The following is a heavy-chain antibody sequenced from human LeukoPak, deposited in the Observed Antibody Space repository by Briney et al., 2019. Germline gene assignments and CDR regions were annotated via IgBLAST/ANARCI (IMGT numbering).Heavy chain of an antibody. CDR1: GGSISSSRYY. J-gene: IGHJ5*02. CDR2: IYNSGST. CDR3: ARHAGYCSSISCSRKYNWFDP. D-gene: IGHD2-2*01. V-gene: IGHV4-39*01. Sequence: TSETLSLTCAVSGGSISSSRYYWAWIRQPPGKGPEWIGSIYNSGSTYYNPSLKSRVTISVDTSKNRFSLKLSSVTAADTALYYCARHAGYCSSISCSRKYNWFDPWAREPWLPSPQ.